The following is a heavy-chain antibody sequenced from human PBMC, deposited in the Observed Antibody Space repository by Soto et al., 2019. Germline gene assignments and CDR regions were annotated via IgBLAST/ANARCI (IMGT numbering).Heavy chain of an antibody. J-gene: IGHJ4*02. Sequence: QVQLQQWGAGLLKPSETLSLTCAVYGGSFSGYYWSGIRQPPGKGLEWIGEINHSGSTHYNPSLKSRVTISVDTSKNQFSLKLGAVPAADTAVYYCARYVVVRGVFDYGGQGTLVTVSS. D-gene: IGHD3-10*01. CDR2: INHSGST. CDR1: GGSFSGYY. V-gene: IGHV4-34*01. CDR3: ARYVVVRGVFDY.